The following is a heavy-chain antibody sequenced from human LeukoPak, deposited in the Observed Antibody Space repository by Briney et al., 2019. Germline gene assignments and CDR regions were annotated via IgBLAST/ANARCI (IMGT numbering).Heavy chain of an antibody. CDR2: ISSSGSTI. J-gene: IGHJ5*02. V-gene: IGHV3-48*03. CDR1: GFTFSSYE. D-gene: IGHD3-3*01. Sequence: GGSLRLSCAASGFTFSSYEMNWVRQAPGKGLEWVSYISSSGSTIYYADSVKGRFTISRDNAKNSLYLQMDSLRAEDTAVYYCARGPVGVVIIGNCFDPWGQGTLVTVSS. CDR3: ARGPVGVVIIGNCFDP.